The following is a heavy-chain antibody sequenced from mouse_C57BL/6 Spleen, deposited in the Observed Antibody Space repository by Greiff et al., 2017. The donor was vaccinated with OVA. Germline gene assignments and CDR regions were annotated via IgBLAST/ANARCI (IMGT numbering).Heavy chain of an antibody. Sequence: VQLQQPGAELVKPGASVKLSCKASGYTFTSYWMPWVKQRPGQGLEWIGEIDPSDSYTNYNQKFKGKATLTVDTSSSTAYMQLSSLTSEDSAVYYCARWDSSGYSYYFDYWGQGTTLTVSS. CDR2: IDPSDSYT. D-gene: IGHD3-2*02. J-gene: IGHJ2*01. CDR3: ARWDSSGYSYYFDY. V-gene: IGHV1-50*01. CDR1: GYTFTSYW.